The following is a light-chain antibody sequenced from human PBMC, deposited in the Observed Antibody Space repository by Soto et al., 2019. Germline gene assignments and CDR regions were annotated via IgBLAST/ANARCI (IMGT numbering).Light chain of an antibody. CDR2: TNN. J-gene: IGLJ2*01. CDR1: SSNIGSHT. CDR3: AAWDDGLHGVE. V-gene: IGLV1-44*01. Sequence: QSVLTQPPSASGTPGQRVTISCSGSSSNIGSHTVNWYQQLPGTTPKLLIYTNNQRPSGVPDRFSGSKSGTSASLAISGLQSEDEADYYCAAWDDGLHGVEFGGGTQLTVL.